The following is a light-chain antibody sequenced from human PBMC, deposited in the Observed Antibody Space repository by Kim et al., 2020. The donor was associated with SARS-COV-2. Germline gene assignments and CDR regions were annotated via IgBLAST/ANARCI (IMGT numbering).Light chain of an antibody. V-gene: IGLV10-54*01. CDR2: RRN. Sequence: RTDTLTCTGNGNNVGDQGAAWLQQHRGHPPKLLSNRRNNRPSGISERFSASRAGDTASLTITGLRPEDEADYYCSAWDSSLSAWVFGGGTQLTVL. CDR1: GNNVGDQG. CDR3: SAWDSSLSAWV. J-gene: IGLJ2*01.